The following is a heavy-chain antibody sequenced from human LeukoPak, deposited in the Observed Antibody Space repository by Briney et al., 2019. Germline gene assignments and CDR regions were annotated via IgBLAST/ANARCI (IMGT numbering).Heavy chain of an antibody. Sequence: GGSRRLSCAASGFTFSSCWMNWARQAPGKGLEWVASINHNGNVNYYVDSVKGRFTISRDNAKNSLYLQMNSLRAEHTAVYYCARSEPDAFDIWGQGTMVTVSS. V-gene: IGHV3-7*01. CDR1: GFTFSSCW. J-gene: IGHJ3*02. D-gene: IGHD1-14*01. CDR2: INHNGNVN. CDR3: ARSEPDAFDI.